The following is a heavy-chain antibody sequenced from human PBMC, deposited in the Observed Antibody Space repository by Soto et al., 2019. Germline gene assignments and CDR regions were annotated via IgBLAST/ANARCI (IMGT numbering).Heavy chain of an antibody. Sequence: SETLSLTCSVSGTVTFSESYYWSWIRQRPGKGLECLGYIFNSGSAYYNPSLRSRATISLDTFKNEFSLTLRSVTAADTAVYFCARGYSGYDYNFDYWGQGISVTVSS. V-gene: IGHV4-31*03. J-gene: IGHJ4*02. CDR1: GTVTFSESYY. CDR2: IFNSGSA. D-gene: IGHD5-12*01. CDR3: ARGYSGYDYNFDY.